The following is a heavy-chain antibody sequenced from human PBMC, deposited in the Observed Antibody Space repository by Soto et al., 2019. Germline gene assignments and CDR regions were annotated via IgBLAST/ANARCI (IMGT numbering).Heavy chain of an antibody. CDR1: GFTFSNYD. V-gene: IGHV3-23*01. Sequence: EVQLLESGGGLGQPGGSLRLSCAASGFTFSNYDMSWVRQAPGKGLEWVSVISATDGSTNYAVSVQGRLTISSDNSKNTMYLQMNGPSAEETAVYYCANGGWLDDYWGQGTLVTVSA. CDR3: ANGGWLDDY. CDR2: ISATDGST. D-gene: IGHD6-19*01. J-gene: IGHJ4*02.